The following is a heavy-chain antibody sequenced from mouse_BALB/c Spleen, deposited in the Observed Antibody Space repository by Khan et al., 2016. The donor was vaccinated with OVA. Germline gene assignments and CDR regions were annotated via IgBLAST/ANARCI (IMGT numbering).Heavy chain of an antibody. D-gene: IGHD2-3*01. Sequence: QVQLLQSGPELVRPGVSVKISCKGSGYTFTDYAMHWVKQSHAKSLEWIGLISTYSGNTNYNQKFKGKATMTVDKSSSTAYMELARLTSEDSAISYCARPAYDGYYDYWGQGTTLTVSS. CDR1: GYTFTDYA. J-gene: IGHJ2*01. V-gene: IGHV1S137*01. CDR2: ISTYSGNT. CDR3: ARPAYDGYYDY.